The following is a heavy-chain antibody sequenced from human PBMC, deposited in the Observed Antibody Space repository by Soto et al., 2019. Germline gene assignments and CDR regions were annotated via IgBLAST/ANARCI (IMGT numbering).Heavy chain of an antibody. CDR3: AKCRSSLVESGLDV. CDR2: IDWNGETT. CDR1: GFSFDDYA. J-gene: IGHJ6*02. Sequence: EVQLVESGGGLVQPGRSLRLSCAGSGFSFDDYAMHWVRQAPGKGLEWVSSIDWNGETTGYADSVKGRFKISRDNAKKSLYLQMNSLRPEYTALYYCAKCRSSLVESGLDVWGQGTTVTVSS. V-gene: IGHV3-9*01.